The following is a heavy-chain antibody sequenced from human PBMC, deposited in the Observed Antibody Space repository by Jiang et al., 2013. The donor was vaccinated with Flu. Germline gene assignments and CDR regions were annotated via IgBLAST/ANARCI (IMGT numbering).Heavy chain of an antibody. CDR2: IYSSGLT. V-gene: IGHV4-61*02. CDR3: ARWTSGSLGH. D-gene: IGHD3-22*01. CDR1: GDSISISAAF. J-gene: IGHJ4*02. Sequence: SGSGLVKPSEALSLTCTVSGDSISISAAFWSWVRQPAGEGLEWIGRIYSSGLTNYNPSLKSRVTMSVDTSRNQFSLKLTSMTAADAAVYYCARWTSGSLGHWGQGTLVTVS.